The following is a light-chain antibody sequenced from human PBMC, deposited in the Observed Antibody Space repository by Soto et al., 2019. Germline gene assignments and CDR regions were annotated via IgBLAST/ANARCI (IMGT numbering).Light chain of an antibody. CDR3: QQSYSTPYT. J-gene: IGKJ2*01. CDR1: QSISNW. Sequence: DIQMTQSPSTLSASVGDRVTITCRASQSISNWLAWYQQKPGKAPKLLIYKASSLESGVPSRFSGSGSGTKFTLTISSLQPEDFATYYCQQSYSTPYTFGQGTKLEIK. V-gene: IGKV1-5*03. CDR2: KAS.